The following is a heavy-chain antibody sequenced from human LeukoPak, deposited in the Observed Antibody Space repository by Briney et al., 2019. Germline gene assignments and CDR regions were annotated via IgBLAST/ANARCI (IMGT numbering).Heavy chain of an antibody. V-gene: IGHV1-18*01. CDR2: ISAYNGNT. CDR3: ARVDSSGPRSYYYYYYGMDV. J-gene: IGHJ6*02. D-gene: IGHD3-22*01. CDR1: GYTFTSYG. Sequence: ASVKVSCKASGYTFTSYGISWVRQAPGQGLEWMGWISAYNGNTNYAQKLQGRVTMTTDTSTSTAYMELRSLRSDDTAVYYCARVDSSGPRSYYYYYYGMDVWGQGTTVTVSS.